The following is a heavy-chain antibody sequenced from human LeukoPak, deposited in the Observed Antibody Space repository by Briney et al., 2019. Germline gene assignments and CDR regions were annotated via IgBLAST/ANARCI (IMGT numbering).Heavy chain of an antibody. CDR1: GFTFSSYG. V-gene: IGHV3-30*02. D-gene: IGHD5-24*01. Sequence: GGSLRLSCAASGFTFSSYGMHWVRQAPGKGLEWVAFIRYDGSNKYYADSVKGRFTISRDNSKNTLYLQVNSQRAEDTAVYYCAKDLIWFFSEMGAFDIWGQGTMGTVSS. CDR2: IRYDGSNK. J-gene: IGHJ3*02. CDR3: AKDLIWFFSEMGAFDI.